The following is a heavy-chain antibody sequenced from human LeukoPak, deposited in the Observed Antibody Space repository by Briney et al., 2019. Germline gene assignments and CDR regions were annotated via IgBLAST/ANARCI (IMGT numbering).Heavy chain of an antibody. V-gene: IGHV1-18*01. CDR1: GYTFTSYG. CDR3: ARQMTRGYSGYDADVYFDY. Sequence: ASVKVSCKASGYTFTSYGISWVRQAPGQGLEWMGWISAYNGNTNYAQKLQGRVTMTTDTSTSTAYMELRSLRSDDTAVYYCARQMTRGYSGYDADVYFDYWGQGTLVTVSS. D-gene: IGHD5-12*01. J-gene: IGHJ4*02. CDR2: ISAYNGNT.